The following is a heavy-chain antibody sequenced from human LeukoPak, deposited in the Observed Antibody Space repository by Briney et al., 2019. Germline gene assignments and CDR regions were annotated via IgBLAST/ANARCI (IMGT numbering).Heavy chain of an antibody. J-gene: IGHJ4*02. Sequence: SETLSLTCAVFGYSISSGYYWGWVRQPPGKGLEWIGSMYHSGSTYYNPSLKSRVTISLDTSKNQFSLKLSSVTAADTAVYYCARLAQGGSKTYYFDYWGQGTLVTVSS. CDR1: GYSISSGYY. CDR2: MYHSGST. CDR3: ARLAQGGSKTYYFDY. V-gene: IGHV4-38-2*01. D-gene: IGHD5-12*01.